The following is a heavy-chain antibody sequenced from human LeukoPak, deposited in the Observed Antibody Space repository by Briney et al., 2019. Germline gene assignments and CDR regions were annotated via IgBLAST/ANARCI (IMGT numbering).Heavy chain of an antibody. Sequence: PGGSLRLSCAASGFTFSSCWMHWVRHAPGKGLVWVSRINTDGSSTTNADSVKGRFTISRDNAKNTLYLQMNSLRAEDTAVYYCASGKLEQHNAFDIWGQGTMVTVSS. J-gene: IGHJ3*02. CDR1: GFTFSSCW. D-gene: IGHD1/OR15-1a*01. CDR2: INTDGSST. V-gene: IGHV3-74*01. CDR3: ASGKLEQHNAFDI.